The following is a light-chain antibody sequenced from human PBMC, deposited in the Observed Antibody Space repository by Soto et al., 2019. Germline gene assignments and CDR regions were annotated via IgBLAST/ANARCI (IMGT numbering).Light chain of an antibody. CDR3: RQLSRYPLT. CDR2: SAS. J-gene: IGKJ4*01. Sequence: QMIQSPTTLAASVGVSFTITSLAIQNIRKWLAWYEQKIGKAPDLLIYSASTLQSGVPSRFRGSGSETEVSLTFGALQPEEVEPYYCRQLSRYPLTCGGGTRVDIK. CDR1: QNIRKW. V-gene: IGKV1-5*01.